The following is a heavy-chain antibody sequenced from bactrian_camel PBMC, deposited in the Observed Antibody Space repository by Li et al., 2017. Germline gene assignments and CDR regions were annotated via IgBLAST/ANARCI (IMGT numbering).Heavy chain of an antibody. J-gene: IGHJ4*01. CDR1: KYPTRRYC. V-gene: IGHV3-3*01. D-gene: IGHD1*01. CDR3: AAGPFDDLWAH. Sequence: HVQLVESGGGSVQAGGSQRLSCSGFKYPTRRYCMGWFRQTPGKEREKVATIDGDTKTYAESVQGRFTISKDNGKNFVFLQMNSLKPDDTGRYICAAGPFDDLWAHWGVGTQVTVS. CDR2: IDGDTK.